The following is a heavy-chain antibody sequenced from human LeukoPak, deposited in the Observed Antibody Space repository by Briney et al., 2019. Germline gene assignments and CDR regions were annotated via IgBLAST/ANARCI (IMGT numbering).Heavy chain of an antibody. CDR1: GFTFSSYG. V-gene: IGHV3-30*18. Sequence: PGRSLRLSCAASGFTFSSYGMHWVRQAPGKGLEWVAVISYDGSNKYYADSVKGRFTISRDNSKNTLYLQMNSLRAEDTAVYYCAKGVGATGSDYWGQGTLVTVSS. J-gene: IGHJ4*02. CDR3: AKGVGATGSDY. CDR2: ISYDGSNK. D-gene: IGHD1-26*01.